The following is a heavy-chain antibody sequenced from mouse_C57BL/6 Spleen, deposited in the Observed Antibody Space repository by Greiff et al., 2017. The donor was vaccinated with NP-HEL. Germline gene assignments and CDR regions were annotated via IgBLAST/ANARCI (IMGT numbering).Heavy chain of an antibody. CDR1: GFTFSDYY. V-gene: IGHV5-12*01. Sequence: EVKLMESGGGLVQPGGSLKLSCAASGFTFSDYYMYWVRQTPGKRLEWVAYISTGGGSTYYPDTVKGRFTISRDNAKNTLDQQMGRLKAEDTAMYYCARAALDYWGQGTSVTVSS. CDR3: ARAALDY. D-gene: IGHD6-1*01. CDR2: ISTGGGST. J-gene: IGHJ4*01.